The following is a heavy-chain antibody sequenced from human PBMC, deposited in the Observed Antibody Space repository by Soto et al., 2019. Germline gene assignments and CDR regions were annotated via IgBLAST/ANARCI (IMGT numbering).Heavy chain of an antibody. Sequence: QGQLVQSGAEVKKPGASVKVSCKASGYTFTRSGISWVRQAPGQGLEWMGWISGYNGDTNYAQKFQGRVTMTTDTSTTTAYMELRSLTSDDTAVYYCAKNGQPPYYYYSMDVWGQGTTVTVSS. CDR2: ISGYNGDT. V-gene: IGHV1-18*01. D-gene: IGHD2-8*01. CDR3: AKNGQPPYYYYSMDV. CDR1: GYTFTRSG. J-gene: IGHJ6*02.